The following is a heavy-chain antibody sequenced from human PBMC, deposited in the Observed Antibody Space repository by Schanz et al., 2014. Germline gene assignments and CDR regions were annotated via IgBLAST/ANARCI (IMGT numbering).Heavy chain of an antibody. D-gene: IGHD3-16*01. V-gene: IGHV3-21*01. Sequence: EVQLVESGGGLVKPGGSLRLSCAASGFTFSSYGMNWVRQAPGKGLEWVSYISSSSSYIYYADSMKGRFTISRDNAKNSLYQQMNSLRAEDTAVYYCARDYAGFDCWGQGTLVTVSS. CDR3: ARDYAGFDC. J-gene: IGHJ4*02. CDR2: ISSSSSYI. CDR1: GFTFSSYG.